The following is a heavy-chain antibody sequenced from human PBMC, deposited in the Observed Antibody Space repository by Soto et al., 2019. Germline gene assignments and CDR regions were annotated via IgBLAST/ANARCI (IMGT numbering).Heavy chain of an antibody. V-gene: IGHV3-21*01. D-gene: IGHD2-2*03. J-gene: IGHJ4*02. CDR1: GSTFSSYS. Sequence: GGSLRLSCAASGSTFSSYSMNWVRQAPGKGLEWVSSISSSSSYIYYADSVKGRFTISRDNAKNSLYLQMNSLRAEDTAVYYCARDLPMDIVVVPALDYWGQGTLVSVSS. CDR3: ARDLPMDIVVVPALDY. CDR2: ISSSSSYI.